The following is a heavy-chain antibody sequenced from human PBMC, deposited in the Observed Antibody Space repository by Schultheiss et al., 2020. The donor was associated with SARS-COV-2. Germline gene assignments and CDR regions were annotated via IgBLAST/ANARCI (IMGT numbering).Heavy chain of an antibody. V-gene: IGHV3-48*01. CDR1: GFTFSSYA. CDR2: ISSSSSTI. J-gene: IGHJ6*03. D-gene: IGHD2-15*01. CDR3: ARDFEGYSIVLEAISYYYYMDV. Sequence: GGSLRLSCAASGFTFSSYAMHWVRQAPGKGLEWVSYISSSSSTIYYADSVKGRFTISRDNAKNSLYLQMNSLRAEDTAVYYCARDFEGYSIVLEAISYYYYMDVWGKGTTVTVSS.